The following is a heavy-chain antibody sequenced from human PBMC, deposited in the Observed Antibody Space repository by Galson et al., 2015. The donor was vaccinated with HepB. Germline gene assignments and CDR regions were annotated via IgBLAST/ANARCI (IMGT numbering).Heavy chain of an antibody. CDR1: GFTFSSYA. CDR2: ISGSGGST. Sequence: SLRLSCAASGFTFSSYAMSWVRQAPGKGLEWVSAISGSGGSTYYADSVKGRFTISRDNSKNTLYLQMNSLRAEDTAVYYCAKDRLTFLEWLYPISDNDYWGQGTLVTVSS. V-gene: IGHV3-23*01. J-gene: IGHJ4*02. CDR3: AKDRLTFLEWLYPISDNDY. D-gene: IGHD3-3*01.